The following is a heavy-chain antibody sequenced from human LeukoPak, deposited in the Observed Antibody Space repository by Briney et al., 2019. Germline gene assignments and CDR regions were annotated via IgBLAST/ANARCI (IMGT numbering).Heavy chain of an antibody. V-gene: IGHV4-59*01. Sequence: PSETLSLTCTVFGGPISSYYWSWIRQPPGKGLEWIGYIYYSGSTNYNPSLKSRVTISIDTSKNQFSLKLNSVTAVDTAVYYCAAVRGRYYFDYWGQGTLVTVSS. CDR1: GGPISSYY. CDR2: IYYSGST. J-gene: IGHJ4*02. CDR3: AAVRGRYYFDY. D-gene: IGHD3-10*01.